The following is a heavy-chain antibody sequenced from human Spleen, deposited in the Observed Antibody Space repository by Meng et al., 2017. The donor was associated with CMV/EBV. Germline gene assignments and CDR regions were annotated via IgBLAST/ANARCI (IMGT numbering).Heavy chain of an antibody. D-gene: IGHD2-2*01. Sequence: GESLKISCAASGFTFSTFWMTWVRQAPGKGLEWVANINQDGSDKDYVDSVKGRFTISRDNAKNSLYLQMNSLRAEDTAVYYCARVGGYCSSTSCSGNWFDPWGQGTLVTVSS. CDR1: GFTFSTFW. CDR2: INQDGSDK. CDR3: ARVGGYCSSTSCSGNWFDP. V-gene: IGHV3-7*01. J-gene: IGHJ5*02.